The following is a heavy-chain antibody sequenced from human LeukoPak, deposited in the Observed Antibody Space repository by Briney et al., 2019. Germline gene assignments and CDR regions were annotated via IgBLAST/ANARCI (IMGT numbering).Heavy chain of an antibody. CDR2: ISCTGSSI. V-gene: IGHV3-21*04. CDR1: GFTFSSYS. J-gene: IGHJ6*03. D-gene: IGHD3-10*01. Sequence: GGSLRLSCAASGFTFSSYSMNWVRQAPGKGLEWVSSISCTGSSIYYADSVKGRFTISRDNAKNSVYLQMNTLRAEATAVYYCARDRYYYGSGSLESYYYYYMDVWGKGTTVTVSS. CDR3: ARDRYYYGSGSLESYYYYYMDV.